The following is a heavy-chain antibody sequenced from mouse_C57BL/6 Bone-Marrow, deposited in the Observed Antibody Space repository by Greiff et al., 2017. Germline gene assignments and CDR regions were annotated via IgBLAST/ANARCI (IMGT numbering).Heavy chain of an antibody. CDR3: ARDHYYGSSAWFAY. Sequence: EVQLKESGPGLVKPSQSLSLTCSVTGYSITSGYYWNWIRQFPGNKLEWMGYISYDGSNNYNPSLKNRISFTRDTSKNQFFLKLNSVTTEDTATYYCARDHYYGSSAWFAYWGQGTLVTVSA. D-gene: IGHD1-1*01. J-gene: IGHJ3*01. CDR2: ISYDGSN. V-gene: IGHV3-6*01. CDR1: GYSITSGYY.